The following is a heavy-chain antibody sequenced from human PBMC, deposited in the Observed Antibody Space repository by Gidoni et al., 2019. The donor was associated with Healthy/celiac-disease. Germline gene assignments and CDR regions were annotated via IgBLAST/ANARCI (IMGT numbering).Heavy chain of an antibody. CDR2: IIPIFVTA. CDR1: GGTFSSYA. J-gene: IGHJ6*02. D-gene: IGHD6-19*01. Sequence: QVQLVQSGAEVKKPGSSVKVSCKASGGTFSSYAISWVRQAPGQGLEWMGGIIPIFVTANYAQKFQGRVTITADESTSTAYMELSSLRSEDTAVYYCARKYSSGWYRDYYYGMDVWGQGTTVTVSS. CDR3: ARKYSSGWYRDYYYGMDV. V-gene: IGHV1-69*01.